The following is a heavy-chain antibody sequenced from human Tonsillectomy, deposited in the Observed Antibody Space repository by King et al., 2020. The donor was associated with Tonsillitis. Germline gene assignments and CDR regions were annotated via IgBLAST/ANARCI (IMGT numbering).Heavy chain of an antibody. J-gene: IGHJ4*02. CDR1: GFTFRGSA. D-gene: IGHD4-17*01. CDR3: VRFAAPEYGDYGDY. Sequence: DVQLVESGGGLVQPGGSLKLSCAASGFTFRGSAMHWVRQASGKGLEWVGRIRSKPNSYATAYAASVKGWFTISRADSKNTAYLQMNSLKTEDTAVYYCVRFAAPEYGDYGDYWGQGTLVTVSS. V-gene: IGHV3-73*01. CDR2: IRSKPNSYAT.